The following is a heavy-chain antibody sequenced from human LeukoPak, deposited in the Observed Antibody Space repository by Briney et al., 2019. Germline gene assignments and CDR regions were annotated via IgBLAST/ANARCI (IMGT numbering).Heavy chain of an antibody. D-gene: IGHD3-10*01. CDR2: IASDGSYT. J-gene: IGHJ1*01. Sequence: GGSLRLSCAVSGFAFSQSYMGWVRQAPGKGLESVAIIASDGSYTAYVDSVKGRFTISRDNAKNSLYLQMSSLTAEDTAIYFCTFLVREPQHWGRGTLVTVSS. CDR3: TFLVREPQH. CDR1: GFAFSQSY. V-gene: IGHV3-7*01.